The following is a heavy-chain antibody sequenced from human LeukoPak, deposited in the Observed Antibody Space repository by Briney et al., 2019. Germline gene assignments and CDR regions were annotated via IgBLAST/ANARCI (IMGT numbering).Heavy chain of an antibody. D-gene: IGHD6-19*01. J-gene: IGHJ4*02. CDR1: GFTFSSYA. V-gene: IGHV3-64*04. CDR2: ISSNGDST. CDR3: AKGGRGIAVAGIFDY. Sequence: GGSLRLSCSASGFTFSSYAMHWVRQAPGKGLEYVSAISSNGDSTYYADSVKDRFTISRDNSKNTLYLQMNSLRAEDAAVYYCAKGGRGIAVAGIFDYWGQGTLVTVSS.